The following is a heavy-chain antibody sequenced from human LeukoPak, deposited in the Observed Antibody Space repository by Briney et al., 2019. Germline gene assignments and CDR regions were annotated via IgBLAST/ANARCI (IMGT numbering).Heavy chain of an antibody. CDR3: ATSYYYGSGRYYNPPDS. V-gene: IGHV1-2*02. CDR1: GYTFSGYY. Sequence: ASVKVSCKASGYTFSGYYMHWVRQAPGQGLEWMGWINPNSGGTNYAQKFKGRVTMTRDTSISTAYMELSGLRSDDTAVYHCATSYYYGSGRYYNPPDSWGQGTLVTVSS. J-gene: IGHJ5*01. CDR2: INPNSGGT. D-gene: IGHD3-10*01.